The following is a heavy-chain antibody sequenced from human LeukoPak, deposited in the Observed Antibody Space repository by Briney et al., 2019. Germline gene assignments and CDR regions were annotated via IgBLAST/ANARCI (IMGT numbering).Heavy chain of an antibody. Sequence: ASVKVSCKASGYTFTGYYMHWVRQAPGQGLEWMGWINPNSGGTNYAQKFQGRVTMTRDTSISTAYMELSRLRSDDTAVYYCARNIVVVPAATPAADYWGQGTLVTVSS. CDR1: GYTFTGYY. CDR3: ARNIVVVPAATPAADY. V-gene: IGHV1-2*02. J-gene: IGHJ4*02. CDR2: INPNSGGT. D-gene: IGHD2-2*01.